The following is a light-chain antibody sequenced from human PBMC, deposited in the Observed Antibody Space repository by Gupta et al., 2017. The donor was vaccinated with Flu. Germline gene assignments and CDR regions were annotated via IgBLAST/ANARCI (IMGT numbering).Light chain of an antibody. V-gene: IGLV3-1*01. CDR1: KLGDKY. J-gene: IGLJ2*01. CDR2: QDM. CDR3: QTWDSTNVV. Sequence: SYTVTQPPSVSVSPGQTASITCSGDKLGDKYTSWYQQKPGQSPVVVIFQDMKRPSGIPERFSGSNSGNTATPTISGAQTVDEGDYYCQTWDSTNVVFGGGTKLTVL.